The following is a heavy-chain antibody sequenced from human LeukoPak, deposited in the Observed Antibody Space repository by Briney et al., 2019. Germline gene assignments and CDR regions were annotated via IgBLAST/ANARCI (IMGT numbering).Heavy chain of an antibody. Sequence: ASVKVSCKASGYTFTSYGISWVRQAPGQGLEWTGWISAYNGNTNYAQKLQGRVTMTTDTSTSTAYMELRSLRSDDTAVYYCARDRFWSGYHVFDDWGQGTLVTVSS. CDR1: GYTFTSYG. D-gene: IGHD3-3*01. CDR3: ARDRFWSGYHVFDD. V-gene: IGHV1-18*01. CDR2: ISAYNGNT. J-gene: IGHJ4*02.